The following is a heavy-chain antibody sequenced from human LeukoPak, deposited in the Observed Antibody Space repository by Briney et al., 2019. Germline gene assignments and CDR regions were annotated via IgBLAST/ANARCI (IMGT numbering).Heavy chain of an antibody. Sequence: SVNVCFKESGYTFTSYGISWVRLAPEQGLAWMGWISAYNGNTNYAQKLQGRVTMTTDTSTSTAYMELRSLRSDDTAVYYCARFERWTGTVYLDYWGQGTLVTVSS. CDR1: GYTFTSYG. V-gene: IGHV1-18*01. CDR3: ARFERWTGTVYLDY. CDR2: ISAYNGNT. J-gene: IGHJ4*02. D-gene: IGHD3/OR15-3a*01.